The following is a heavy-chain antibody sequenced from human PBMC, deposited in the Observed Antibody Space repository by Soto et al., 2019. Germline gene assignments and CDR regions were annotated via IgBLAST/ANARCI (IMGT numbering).Heavy chain of an antibody. D-gene: IGHD3-9*01. V-gene: IGHV3-33*01. J-gene: IGHJ4*02. CDR2: IWYDGSNK. CDR1: GFTFSSYG. CDR3: GRDARYFDWLYY. Sequence: QVQLVESGGGVGQPGRSLRLSCAASGFTFSSYGMHWVRQAPGKGLEWVAVIWYDGSNKYFEDSVNGRFPSARDNSKNALYLQMNSLRAEEKAVYYWGRDARYFDWLYYWGQGTLVTLSS.